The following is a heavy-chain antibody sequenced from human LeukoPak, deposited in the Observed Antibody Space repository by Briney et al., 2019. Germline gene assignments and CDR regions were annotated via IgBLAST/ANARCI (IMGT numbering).Heavy chain of an antibody. D-gene: IGHD3-16*02. J-gene: IGHJ6*02. CDR3: ARVSDYVWGSYRYQDDYGWDV. V-gene: IGHV4-59*01. CDR1: GGSISSYY. Sequence: PSETLSLTCTVSGGSISSYYWSWIRQPPGKGLEWIGYIYYSGSTNYNPSLKSRVTISVDTSKNQFSLKPSSVTAADTAVYYCARVSDYVWGSYRYQDDYGWDVWGQGTTVTVSS. CDR2: IYYSGST.